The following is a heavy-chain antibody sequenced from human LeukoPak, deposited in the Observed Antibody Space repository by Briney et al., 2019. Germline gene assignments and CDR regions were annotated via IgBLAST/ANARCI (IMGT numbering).Heavy chain of an antibody. V-gene: IGHV3-23*01. Sequence: GSLRLSCSASGFTFSNAWMTWVRQAPGRGLEWVSAISGSGGSTYYADSVKGRFTISRDNSKNTLYLQMNSLRAEDTAVYYCAKERWLQLPLFDYWGQGTLVTVSS. CDR2: ISGSGGST. CDR3: AKERWLQLPLFDY. D-gene: IGHD5-24*01. CDR1: GFTFSNAW. J-gene: IGHJ4*02.